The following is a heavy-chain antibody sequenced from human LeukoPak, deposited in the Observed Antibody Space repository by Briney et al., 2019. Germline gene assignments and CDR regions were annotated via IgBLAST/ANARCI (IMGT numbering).Heavy chain of an antibody. V-gene: IGHV4-34*01. CDR3: AREASTSEFWSGYPDY. CDR1: GGSFSGYY. D-gene: IGHD3-3*01. Sequence: SETLSLTCAVYGGSFSGYYWSWIRQPPGKGLEWIGEINHSGSTNYNPSLKSRVTISVDTSKNQFSLKLNSVSAADTAVYYCAREASTSEFWSGYPDYWGQGTLVTVSS. J-gene: IGHJ4*02. CDR2: INHSGST.